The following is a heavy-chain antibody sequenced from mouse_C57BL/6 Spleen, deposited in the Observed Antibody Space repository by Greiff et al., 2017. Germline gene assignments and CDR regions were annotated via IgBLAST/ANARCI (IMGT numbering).Heavy chain of an antibody. V-gene: IGHV3-6*01. CDR1: GYSITSGYY. CDR3: ASEGSYDWFAY. CDR2: ISYDGSN. D-gene: IGHD2-12*01. J-gene: IGHJ3*01. Sequence: EVQLQESGPGLVKPSQSLSLTCSVTGYSITSGYYWNWIRQFPGNKLEWMGYISYDGSNNYNPSLKNPISITRDTSKNQFFLELNSVTTEDTATYYCASEGSYDWFAYWGQGTLVTVSA.